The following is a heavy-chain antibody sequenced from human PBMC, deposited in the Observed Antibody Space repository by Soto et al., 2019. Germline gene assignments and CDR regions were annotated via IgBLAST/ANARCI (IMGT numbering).Heavy chain of an antibody. Sequence: SETLSLTCTVSGGSISSSSYYWGWIRQPPGKGLEWIGSIYYSGSTYYNPSLKSRVTISVDTSKNQFSLKLGSVTAADTAVYYCARRIWYYGMDVWGQGTTVTVSS. CDR1: GGSISSSSYY. J-gene: IGHJ6*02. CDR2: IYYSGST. V-gene: IGHV4-39*01. CDR3: ARRIWYYGMDV.